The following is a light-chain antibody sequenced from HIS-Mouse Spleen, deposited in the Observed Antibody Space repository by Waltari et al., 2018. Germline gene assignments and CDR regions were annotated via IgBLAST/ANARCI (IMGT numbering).Light chain of an antibody. CDR1: RSDVGGYNH. J-gene: IGLJ3*02. CDR2: DVS. Sequence: QSALTQPRSVSGSPGQSVTISCTGTRSDVGGYNHFSRYQQHPGKAPKLMIYDVSKRPSGVPDRFSGSKSGNTASLTISGLQAEDEADYYCCSYAGSYTWVFGGGTKLTVL. CDR3: CSYAGSYTWV. V-gene: IGLV2-11*02.